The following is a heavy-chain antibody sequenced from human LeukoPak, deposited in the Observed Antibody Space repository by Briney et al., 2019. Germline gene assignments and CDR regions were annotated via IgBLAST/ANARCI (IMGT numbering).Heavy chain of an antibody. Sequence: HAGGSLRLSCAASGFTFSSYAMSWVRQAPGKGLEWVSAISGSGGSTYYADSVKGRFTISRDNSKNTLYLQMNSLRAEDTAVYYCAKDPLPPTPRFGEFNLFDYWGQGTLVTVSS. D-gene: IGHD3-10*02. CDR2: ISGSGGST. CDR1: GFTFSSYA. J-gene: IGHJ4*02. V-gene: IGHV3-23*01. CDR3: AKDPLPPTPRFGEFNLFDY.